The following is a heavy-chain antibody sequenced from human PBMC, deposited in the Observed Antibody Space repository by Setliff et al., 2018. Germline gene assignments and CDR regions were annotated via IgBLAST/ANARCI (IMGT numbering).Heavy chain of an antibody. CDR3: ASINWNPGGYYYYYYMDV. CDR2: IYHSGST. CDR1: GYSISSGYY. J-gene: IGHJ6*03. D-gene: IGHD1-1*01. Sequence: SETLSLTCAVSGYSISSGYYWGWIRQPPGKGLEWIGSIYHSGSTYYNPSLKSRVTISVDTSKNQFSLKLSSVTAADTAVYYCASINWNPGGYYYYYYMDVWGKGTTVTVSS. V-gene: IGHV4-38-2*01.